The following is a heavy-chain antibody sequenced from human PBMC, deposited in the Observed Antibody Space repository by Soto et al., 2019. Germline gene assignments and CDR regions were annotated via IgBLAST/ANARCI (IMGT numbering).Heavy chain of an antibody. CDR2: ISAYNGNT. CDR1: GYRFISYG. Sequence: QGQLVQSGAEVKKPGASVKVSCKASGYRFISYGISWVRQFPGQGLVWMGWISAYNGNTNYAQKLQGRVTTTTDTSTSTADTELTSLTSHDTAVYYCASDPATDYGAYVSLGNYFDYWGQGTLVTVSS. J-gene: IGHJ4*02. V-gene: IGHV1-18*01. CDR3: ASDPATDYGAYVSLGNYFDY. D-gene: IGHD4-17*01.